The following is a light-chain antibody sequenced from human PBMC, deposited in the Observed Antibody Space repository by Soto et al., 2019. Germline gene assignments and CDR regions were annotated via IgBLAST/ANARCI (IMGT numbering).Light chain of an antibody. V-gene: IGKV1-5*03. CDR2: KAS. CDR1: HSISSW. CDR3: LQYNSLYT. J-gene: IGKJ2*01. Sequence: DIQMTQSPSTLSASVGDRVTITCRASHSISSWLAWYQQKPGKAPKLLIYKASSLESGVPSRFSGSGSGTEFTLTISRLRPDDFATYYCLQYNSLYTFGQGTKLEIK.